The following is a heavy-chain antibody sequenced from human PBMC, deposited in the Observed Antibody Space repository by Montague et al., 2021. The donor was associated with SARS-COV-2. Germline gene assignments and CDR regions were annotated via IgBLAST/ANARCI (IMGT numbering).Heavy chain of an antibody. D-gene: IGHD3-3*01. CDR2: INHSGNT. J-gene: IGHJ5*02. CDR1: GGSLSGYY. CDR3: ARGADYDFWSGYLRYKWFYP. Sequence: SETLSLTCAVYGGSLSGYYWSWIRQTPGKGLEWIGEINHSGNTNYNPSLKSRLTISVDMSKNQFPLKLSSVTTADTAVYYCARGADYDFWSGYLRYKWFYPWGLGTRVTVSS. V-gene: IGHV4-34*01.